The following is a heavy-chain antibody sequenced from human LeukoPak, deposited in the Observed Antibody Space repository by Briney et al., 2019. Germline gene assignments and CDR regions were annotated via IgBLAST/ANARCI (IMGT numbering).Heavy chain of an antibody. D-gene: IGHD6-13*01. CDR1: GGSFSGYY. CDR3: ARGIVAAAGPGWFDP. CDR2: INRSGST. V-gene: IGHV4-34*01. Sequence: SETLSLTCAVYGGSFSGYYWSWIRQPPGKGLEWIGEINRSGSTNYNPSLKSRVTISVDTSKNQFSLKLSSVTAADTAVYYCARGIVAAAGPGWFDPWGQGTLVTVSS. J-gene: IGHJ5*02.